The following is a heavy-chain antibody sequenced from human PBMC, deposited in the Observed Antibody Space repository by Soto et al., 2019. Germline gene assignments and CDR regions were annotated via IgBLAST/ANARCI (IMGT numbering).Heavy chain of an antibody. Sequence: PGGSLRLSCAASGFTFSSYWMSWVRQAPGKGLEWVANIKQDGSEKYYVDSVKGRITISRDNAKKSLYLQMKRLRAEDTAVYYCASGSQRGPFDYWGQGTLVTVSS. CDR3: ASGSQRGPFDY. J-gene: IGHJ4*02. CDR2: IKQDGSEK. D-gene: IGHD1-1*01. CDR1: GFTFSSYW. V-gene: IGHV3-7*01.